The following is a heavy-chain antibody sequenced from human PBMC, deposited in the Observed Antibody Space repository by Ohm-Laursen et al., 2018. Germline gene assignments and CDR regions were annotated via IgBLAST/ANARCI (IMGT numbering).Heavy chain of an antibody. Sequence: SLRLSCAASGFTFSTYAMSWVRQPPGKGLEWVSAFCGRGGGTYYADPVRGRFTIYRDNSKNTLYLLMNSLIADETAVYYCARGGQQQVEDYWGQGTLVTVSS. CDR3: ARGGQQQVEDY. CDR2: FCGRGGGT. CDR1: GFTFSTYA. D-gene: IGHD6-13*01. V-gene: IGHV3-23*01. J-gene: IGHJ4*02.